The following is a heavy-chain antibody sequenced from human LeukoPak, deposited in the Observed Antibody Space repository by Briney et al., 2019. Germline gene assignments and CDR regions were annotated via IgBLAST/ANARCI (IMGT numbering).Heavy chain of an antibody. Sequence: SETLSLTCSVSGGSISNYYWSWIRQPPGKGLGWVGFVYYTGHTKYNPSLKSRLSISVDTSKYQFSLKLNSVTAADTAVYFCVRHAVTDFDWSHAPTWFDPWGQGTLVIVSS. J-gene: IGHJ5*02. CDR2: VYYTGHT. D-gene: IGHD3-9*01. CDR1: GGSISNYY. V-gene: IGHV4-59*08. CDR3: VRHAVTDFDWSHAPTWFDP.